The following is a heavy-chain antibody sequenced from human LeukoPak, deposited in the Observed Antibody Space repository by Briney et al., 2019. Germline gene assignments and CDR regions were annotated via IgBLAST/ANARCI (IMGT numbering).Heavy chain of an antibody. Sequence: QPGGSLRLSCAASGFIFSSYGMHWVRQAPGKGLEWVAAISLEGGNEYYADSVKGRFTISRDNSKNTLDLQMHSLRPDDTALYYCARAAWAPRASSVPRQLWYYFAYWGQGSLVTVSS. V-gene: IGHV3-30*03. J-gene: IGHJ4*02. D-gene: IGHD1-1*01. CDR2: ISLEGGNE. CDR3: ARAAWAPRASSVPRQLWYYFAY. CDR1: GFIFSSYG.